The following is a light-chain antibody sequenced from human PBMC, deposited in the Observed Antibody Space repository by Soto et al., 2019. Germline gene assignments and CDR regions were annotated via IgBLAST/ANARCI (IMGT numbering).Light chain of an antibody. J-gene: IGKJ1*01. Sequence: EIVLTQSPGTLSLSPGERATISCRASQSVSSNYLAWYQQKPGQAPRLLIYGASSRATGLPDRFSSSGSGTYFPLTISILEPEVSAVYYCQQYGNSPLTFGPGTKVEIK. V-gene: IGKV3-20*01. CDR1: QSVSSNY. CDR3: QQYGNSPLT. CDR2: GAS.